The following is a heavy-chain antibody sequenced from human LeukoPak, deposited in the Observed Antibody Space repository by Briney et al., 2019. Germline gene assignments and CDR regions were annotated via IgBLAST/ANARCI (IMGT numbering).Heavy chain of an antibody. Sequence: GGSLRLSCAASGFTFSSYAMSWVRQAPGKGLEWVSAISGSGGSTYYADSVKGRFTISRDNAKNSLYLQMNSLRAEDTAVYYCARGVDIVATNDAFDIWGQGTMVTVSS. J-gene: IGHJ3*02. CDR2: ISGSGGST. CDR1: GFTFSSYA. CDR3: ARGVDIVATNDAFDI. V-gene: IGHV3-23*01. D-gene: IGHD5-12*01.